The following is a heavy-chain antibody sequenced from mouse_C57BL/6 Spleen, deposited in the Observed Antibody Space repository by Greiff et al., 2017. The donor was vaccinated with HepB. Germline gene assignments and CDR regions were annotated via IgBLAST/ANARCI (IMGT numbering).Heavy chain of an antibody. CDR2: IKPSTGGT. V-gene: IGHV1-42*01. CDR3: SRVHYYGSSWYFDV. Sequence: EVQLQQSGPELVKPGASVKISCKASGYSFTGYYMNWVKQSPEKSLEWIGEIKPSTGGTTYNQQFKAKATLTVDKSSSTTYMQLKSLTSEDSAVYYCSRVHYYGSSWYFDVWGTGTTVTVSS. D-gene: IGHD1-1*01. J-gene: IGHJ1*03. CDR1: GYSFTGYY.